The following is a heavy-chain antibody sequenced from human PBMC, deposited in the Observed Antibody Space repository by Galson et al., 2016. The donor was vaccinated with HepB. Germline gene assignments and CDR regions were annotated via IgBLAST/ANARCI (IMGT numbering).Heavy chain of an antibody. J-gene: IGHJ4*02. Sequence: QSGAEVKKPGASVNISCKASSYAFPSYGISWLRQAPGQGLEWMGYISTHNGKTHYGQKFQGRVTMTTDTPTSTVYMELRSLRFDDTAVYYCAREEIYGSGGDYWGQGTLVTVSS. V-gene: IGHV1-18*04. D-gene: IGHD3-10*01. CDR1: SYAFPSYG. CDR2: ISTHNGKT. CDR3: AREEIYGSGGDY.